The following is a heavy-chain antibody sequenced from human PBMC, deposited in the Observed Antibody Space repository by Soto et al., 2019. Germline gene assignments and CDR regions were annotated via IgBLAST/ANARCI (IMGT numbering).Heavy chain of an antibody. CDR2: INPSDGTT. CDR3: ARDKDSSARPRAEFDY. Sequence: QGHLVQSGAEVKRPGASVRVSCESSGYMFTSYFIHWVRQAPGQGLEWVGVINPSDGTTTYAQKFQAGITMTRDTSTTTVDMELSSLRSEDTAVYYCARDKDSSARPRAEFDYWGQGTLITVSS. CDR1: GYMFTSYF. V-gene: IGHV1-46*01. J-gene: IGHJ4*02. D-gene: IGHD6-19*01.